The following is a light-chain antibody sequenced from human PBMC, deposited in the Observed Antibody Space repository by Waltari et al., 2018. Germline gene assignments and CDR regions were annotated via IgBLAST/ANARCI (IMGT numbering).Light chain of an antibody. J-gene: IGLJ3*02. CDR2: YVS. Sequence: QSALTQPRSVSGPPGQSVTISCTGTSSDVGGYDFLSWYQQHPGKAPKLIMYYVSQRPSAVPDRFSGSKSGNTASLTITGLQAEDEAEYYCCSHAGSDTFWVFGGGTKVTVL. CDR3: CSHAGSDTFWV. CDR1: SSDVGGYDF. V-gene: IGLV2-11*01.